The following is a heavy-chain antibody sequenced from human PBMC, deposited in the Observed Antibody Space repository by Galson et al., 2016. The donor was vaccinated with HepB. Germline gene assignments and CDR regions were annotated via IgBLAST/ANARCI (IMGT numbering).Heavy chain of an antibody. CDR1: GYSFSSHW. Sequence: QSGAEVKKAGESLKISCKDSGYSFSSHWIGWVRQMPGKGLEWMGMIYAGDSDTRHSPSFQGQVNISADMSIRTAYLQWSSLKASDTAIYYCARRTERDYYGVDVWGQGTTVTVSS. J-gene: IGHJ6*02. V-gene: IGHV5-51*03. D-gene: IGHD1-1*01. CDR3: ARRTERDYYGVDV. CDR2: IYAGDSDT.